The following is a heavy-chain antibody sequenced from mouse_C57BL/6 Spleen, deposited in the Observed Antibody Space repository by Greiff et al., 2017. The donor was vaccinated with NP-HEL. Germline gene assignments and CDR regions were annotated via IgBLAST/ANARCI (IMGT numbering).Heavy chain of an antibody. J-gene: IGHJ3*01. V-gene: IGHV1-80*01. CDR1: GYAFSSYW. Sequence: QVQLKESGAELVKPGASVKISCKASGYAFSSYWMNWVKQRPGKGLEWIGQIYPGDGDTNYNGKFKGKATLTADKSSSTAYMQLSSLTSEDSAVYFCARGPYYGSSPGFAYWGQGTLVTVSA. CDR3: ARGPYYGSSPGFAY. D-gene: IGHD1-1*01. CDR2: IYPGDGDT.